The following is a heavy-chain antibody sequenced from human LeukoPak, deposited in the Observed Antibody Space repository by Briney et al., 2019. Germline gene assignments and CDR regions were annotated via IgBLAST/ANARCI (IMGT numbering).Heavy chain of an antibody. CDR1: GFTFSSYA. Sequence: GGSLRLSWAASGFTFSSYAMSWVRQAPGKGLGCVSAISGSGGSTYYADSVKGRFTISRDNSKNTLYLQMNSLRAEDTAVYYCAKAPYYDILTGYPPAYYFDYWGQGTLVTVSS. J-gene: IGHJ4*02. CDR3: AKAPYYDILTGYPPAYYFDY. D-gene: IGHD3-9*01. V-gene: IGHV3-23*01. CDR2: ISGSGGST.